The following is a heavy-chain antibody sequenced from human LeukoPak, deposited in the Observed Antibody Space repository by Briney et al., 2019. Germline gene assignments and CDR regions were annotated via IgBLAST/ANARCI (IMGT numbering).Heavy chain of an antibody. Sequence: PSETLSLTCTVSGGSISSYYWSWIRQPPGKGLEWNGYIYYSGSTNYNPSLKSRVTISVDTSKNQFSLKLSSVTAADTAVYYCARDVGLSAVVVTATIGAFDIWGQGTMVTVSS. CDR3: ARDVGLSAVVVTATIGAFDI. J-gene: IGHJ3*02. CDR1: GGSISSYY. V-gene: IGHV4-59*01. CDR2: IYYSGST. D-gene: IGHD2-21*02.